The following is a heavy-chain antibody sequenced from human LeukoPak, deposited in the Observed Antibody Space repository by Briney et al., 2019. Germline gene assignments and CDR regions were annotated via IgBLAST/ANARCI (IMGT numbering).Heavy chain of an antibody. J-gene: IGHJ3*02. CDR3: TTGARSAVAGTRPLSDAFDI. CDR1: GFTFSNAW. V-gene: IGHV3-15*01. CDR2: IKSKTDGGTT. Sequence: GGSLRLSCAASGFTFSNAWMSWVRQAPGKGLEWVGRIKSKTDGGTTDYAAPVKSRFTISRDDSKNTLYLQMNSLKTEDTAVYYCTTGARSAVAGTRPLSDAFDIWGQGTMVTVSS. D-gene: IGHD6-19*01.